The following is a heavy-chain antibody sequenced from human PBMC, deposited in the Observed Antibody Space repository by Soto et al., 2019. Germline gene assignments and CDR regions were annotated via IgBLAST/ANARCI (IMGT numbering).Heavy chain of an antibody. D-gene: IGHD1-26*01. J-gene: IGHJ4*02. Sequence: QVQLVESGGGVVQPGRSLRLSCAASGFTFSSSAMHWVRQTPGKGLEWVAIISYDGSNKYYADSVKGRFTISRDNSKNTLYMQMNSLRAEDKAVSYCARDGWELLVLDYWVQGTLVTVSS. CDR1: GFTFSSSA. CDR2: ISYDGSNK. CDR3: ARDGWELLVLDY. V-gene: IGHV3-30-3*01.